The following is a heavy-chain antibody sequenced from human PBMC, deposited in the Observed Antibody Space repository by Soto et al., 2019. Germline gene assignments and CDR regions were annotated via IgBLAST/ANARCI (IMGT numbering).Heavy chain of an antibody. V-gene: IGHV3-9*01. CDR3: ARDQGIAVATWGYNWFDP. J-gene: IGHJ5*02. CDR1: GFTFDDYA. CDR2: IYWNSGTI. Sequence: GGSLRLSCAASGFTFDDYAMHWVRQAPGKGLEWVSSIYWNSGTIDYADSVKGRFTISRDNSKNTLYLQMNSLRAEDTAVYYCARDQGIAVATWGYNWFDPWGQGTLVTVSS. D-gene: IGHD6-19*01.